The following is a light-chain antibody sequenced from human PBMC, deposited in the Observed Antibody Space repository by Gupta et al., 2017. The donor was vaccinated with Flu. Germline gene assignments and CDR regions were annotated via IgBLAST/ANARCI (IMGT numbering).Light chain of an antibody. CDR2: EVT. CDR3: ASFAGTYV. V-gene: IGLV2-23*02. Sequence: QSALTQPASVSGSPGQSITISCTGTSSDLGNYDLVSWYQQPPGKAPTLIIYEVTKRPSGGSNRFSASKSGNTASLTIAGLQAEDEDDYYCASFAGTYVFGTGTKVTVL. J-gene: IGLJ1*01. CDR1: SSDLGNYDL.